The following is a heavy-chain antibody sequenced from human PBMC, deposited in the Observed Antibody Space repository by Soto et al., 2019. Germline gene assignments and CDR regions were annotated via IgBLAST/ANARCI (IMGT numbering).Heavy chain of an antibody. Sequence: ASVKVSCKASGYTFTSYGISWGRQAPGQGLEWMGWISAYNGNTNYAQKLQGRVTMTTDTSTSTAYMELRSLRSDDTAVYYCAKDRGYYYGSGYRPNFLAYRAQGTLVTVSS. CDR1: GYTFTSYG. V-gene: IGHV1-18*01. J-gene: IGHJ4*02. CDR3: AKDRGYYYGSGYRPNFLAY. D-gene: IGHD3-22*01. CDR2: ISAYNGNT.